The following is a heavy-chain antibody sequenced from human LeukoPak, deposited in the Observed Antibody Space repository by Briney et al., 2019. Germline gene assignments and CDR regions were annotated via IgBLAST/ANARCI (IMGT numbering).Heavy chain of an antibody. CDR1: GYTFTSYG. CDR3: AREYSGSYYDAFDI. V-gene: IGHV1-18*01. Sequence: ASVKVSCKASGYTFTSYGISWVRQAPGQGLEWMGWISAYNGNTNYAQKLQGRVTMTTDTSTSTAYMELRSLRSDDTAVYYCAREYSGSYYDAFDIWGQGTMVTVSS. CDR2: ISAYNGNT. D-gene: IGHD1-26*01. J-gene: IGHJ3*02.